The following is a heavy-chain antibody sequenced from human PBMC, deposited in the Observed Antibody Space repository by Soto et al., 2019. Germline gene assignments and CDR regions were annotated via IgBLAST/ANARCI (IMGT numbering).Heavy chain of an antibody. CDR3: AQNRVDPYFIFDY. CDR2: ILGTGGGT. V-gene: IGHV3-23*01. J-gene: IGHJ4*02. Sequence: GGSLRLSCAASGFTFSNYALTWVRQAPGKGLDWVSTILGTGGGTYYADSVKGRFTISRDNSKNTLYLQMTTLRADDTAIYFCAQNRVDPYFIFDYWGPGTLVTVSS. D-gene: IGHD3-10*01. CDR1: GFTFSNYA.